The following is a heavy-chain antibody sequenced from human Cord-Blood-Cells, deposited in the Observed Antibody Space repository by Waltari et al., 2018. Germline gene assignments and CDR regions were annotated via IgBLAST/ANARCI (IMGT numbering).Heavy chain of an antibody. CDR1: GYTFTGYY. D-gene: IGHD2-21*02. Sequence: QVQLVQSGAEVKKPGASVKVSCKASGYTFTGYYMHWVRQAPGQGLEWMVWINPNSGGKNYAQKFQGWVTMTRDTSISTAYMALSRLRSDDTAVYYCAREGGNYYFDYWGQGTLVTVSS. V-gene: IGHV1-2*04. J-gene: IGHJ4*02. CDR3: AREGGNYYFDY. CDR2: INPNSGGK.